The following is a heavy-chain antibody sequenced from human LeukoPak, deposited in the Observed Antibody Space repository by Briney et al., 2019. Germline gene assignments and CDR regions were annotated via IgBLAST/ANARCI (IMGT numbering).Heavy chain of an antibody. CDR1: GFTFSSYG. D-gene: IGHD7-27*01. CDR3: ARDFNWGFDY. Sequence: AGGSLRLSCAASGFTFSSYGMSWVRQAPGKGLECVSIIYSGGTTYYADSVKGRFSISRDDSKYTVNLEMNSLRTEDMAVYYCARDFNWGFDYWGQGTLVSVSS. CDR2: IYSGGTT. J-gene: IGHJ4*02. V-gene: IGHV3-66*02.